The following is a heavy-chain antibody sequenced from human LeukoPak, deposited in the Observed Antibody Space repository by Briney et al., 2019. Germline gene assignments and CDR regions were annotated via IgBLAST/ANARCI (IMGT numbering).Heavy chain of an antibody. Sequence: GGSLRLSCTVSGFTVSSNSMSWVRQAPGKGLEWVSFIYSDNTHYSDSVKGRFTISRDNSKNTLYLQMNSLRAEDTAVYYCARAGIVDSSGYFAYWGQGTLVTVSS. V-gene: IGHV3-53*01. CDR2: IYSDNT. CDR3: ARAGIVDSSGYFAY. D-gene: IGHD3-22*01. J-gene: IGHJ4*02. CDR1: GFTVSSNS.